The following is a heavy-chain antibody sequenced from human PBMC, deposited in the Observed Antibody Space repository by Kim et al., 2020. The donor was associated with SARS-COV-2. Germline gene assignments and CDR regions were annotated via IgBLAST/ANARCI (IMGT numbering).Heavy chain of an antibody. Sequence: GGSLRLSCAASGFTFSSYWMSWVRQAPGKGLEWVANIKLDGSEKYYVDSVKGRFTISRDNAKNSLYLQMNSLGAEDTAVYYCARVSGSWVSYYFDYWGQGTLVTVSS. CDR2: IKLDGSEK. D-gene: IGHD1-26*01. V-gene: IGHV3-7*01. J-gene: IGHJ4*02. CDR1: GFTFSSYW. CDR3: ARVSGSWVSYYFDY.